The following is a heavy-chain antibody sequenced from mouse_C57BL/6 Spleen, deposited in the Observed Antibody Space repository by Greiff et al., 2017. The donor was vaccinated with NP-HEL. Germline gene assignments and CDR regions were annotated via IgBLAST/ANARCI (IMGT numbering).Heavy chain of an antibody. J-gene: IGHJ1*03. CDR3: ARSGAFITTVEGYFDV. CDR1: GYTFTSYG. Sequence: VKLMESGAELARPGASVKLSCKASGYTFTSYGISWVKQRTGQGLEWIGEIYPRSGNTYYNEKFKGKATLTADKSSSTAYMELRSLTSEDSAVYFCARSGAFITTVEGYFDVWGTGTTVTVSS. V-gene: IGHV1-81*01. CDR2: IYPRSGNT. D-gene: IGHD1-1*01.